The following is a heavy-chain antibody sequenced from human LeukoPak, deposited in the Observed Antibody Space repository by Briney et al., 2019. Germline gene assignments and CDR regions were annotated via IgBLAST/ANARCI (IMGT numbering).Heavy chain of an antibody. J-gene: IGHJ3*02. CDR1: GGSISNNNYY. CDR2: IYYSGST. CDR3: ARYYYGSISAFDM. V-gene: IGHV4-39*07. Sequence: SETLSLTCTVSGGSISNNNYYWGWIRQPPGKGLEWNGNIYYSGSTYDNPSLKSRVTISVDTSKKQFSLKLTSVTAADTAVYYCARYYYGSISAFDMWGQGTMVTVSS. D-gene: IGHD3-10*01.